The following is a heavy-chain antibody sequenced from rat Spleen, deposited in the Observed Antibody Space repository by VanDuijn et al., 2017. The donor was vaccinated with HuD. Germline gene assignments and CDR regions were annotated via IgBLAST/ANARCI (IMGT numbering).Heavy chain of an antibody. V-gene: IGHV5-22*01. CDR2: ISYYYFTP. CDR1: GFTFSDYY. CDR3: VRLYNTNGYWYFDL. Sequence: EVQLVESDGGLVQPGRSLKLSCAASGFTFSDYYMAWVRQAPTKGLEWVTSISYYYFTPFYRDSVKGRFTISRDNSRNTLDLQMDSLRSEDTATYYCVRLYNTNGYWYFDLWGPGTMVTVSS. J-gene: IGHJ1*01. D-gene: IGHD4-1*01.